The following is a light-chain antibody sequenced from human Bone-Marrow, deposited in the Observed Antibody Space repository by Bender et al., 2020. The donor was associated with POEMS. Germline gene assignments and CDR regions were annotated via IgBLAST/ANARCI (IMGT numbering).Light chain of an antibody. Sequence: QSVLTQPPSASGTPGQSVIISCSGTDSNFGGNNVNWYQHLPGTAPSLVVYSNYQRPSGVPDRFSASKSGASASLAISGLRPEDEADYYCAGWDNILTWVFGGGTKLTVL. V-gene: IGLV1-47*02. CDR2: SNY. J-gene: IGLJ3*02. CDR3: AGWDNILTWV. CDR1: DSNFGGNN.